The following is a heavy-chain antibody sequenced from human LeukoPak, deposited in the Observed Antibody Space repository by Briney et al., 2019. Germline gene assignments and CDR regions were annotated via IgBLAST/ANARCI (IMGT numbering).Heavy chain of an antibody. Sequence: GGSLGLSCAASGFTSTSYWMTWVRQAPGKGLHWVANMNHDGIDKNYADSVKGRFTISRDNAKRSVFLQMNSLRAEDTGLYYCAREDWGPRFDPRGQGTLVTVSS. D-gene: IGHD7-27*01. CDR1: GFTSTSYW. CDR3: AREDWGPRFDP. J-gene: IGHJ5*02. V-gene: IGHV3-7*05. CDR2: MNHDGIDK.